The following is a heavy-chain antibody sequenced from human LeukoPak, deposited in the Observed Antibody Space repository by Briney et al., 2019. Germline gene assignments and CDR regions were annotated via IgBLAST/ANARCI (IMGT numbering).Heavy chain of an antibody. CDR1: GFTFSSYA. V-gene: IGHV3-23*01. D-gene: IGHD1-26*01. J-gene: IGHJ1*01. Sequence: GGSLRLSCVASGFTFSSYAMSWVRQAPGKGLEWVSAISGSGVTTHYAGSVKGRFSISRDNSKNTLYLQMNSLRAEDTALYYCAKKVVVGATSPYSDFQDWGQGSLVTVSS. CDR2: ISGSGVTT. CDR3: AKKVVVGATSPYSDFQD.